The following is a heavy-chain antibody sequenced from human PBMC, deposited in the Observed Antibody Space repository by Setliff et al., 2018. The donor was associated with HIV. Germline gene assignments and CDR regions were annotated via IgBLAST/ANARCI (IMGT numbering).Heavy chain of an antibody. D-gene: IGHD7-27*01. Sequence: PSETLSLTCAVSGYSISSSYYWSWIRQPPGKGLEWIGYIYYSGSTNYNPSLKSRVTISVDTSKNQLSLKLSSVTAADTAVYYCARQVGNKVLFDSWGQGTLVTVSS. CDR2: IYYSGST. V-gene: IGHV4-61*01. J-gene: IGHJ4*02. CDR3: ARQVGNKVLFDS. CDR1: GYSISSSYY.